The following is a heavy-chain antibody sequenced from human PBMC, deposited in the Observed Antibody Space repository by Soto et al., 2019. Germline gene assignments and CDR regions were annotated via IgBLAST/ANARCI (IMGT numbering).Heavy chain of an antibody. J-gene: IGHJ6*02. CDR3: ARGSSGGHYYYYGMDV. Sequence: QVQLVESGGGVVQPGRSLRLSCAASGFTFSSYAMHWVRQAPGKGLEWVAVISYDGSNKYYADSVKGRFTISRDNSKTTLYLQMNSLRAEDTAVYYCARGSSGGHYYYYGMDVWGQGTTVTVSS. D-gene: IGHD6-19*01. V-gene: IGHV3-30-3*01. CDR1: GFTFSSYA. CDR2: ISYDGSNK.